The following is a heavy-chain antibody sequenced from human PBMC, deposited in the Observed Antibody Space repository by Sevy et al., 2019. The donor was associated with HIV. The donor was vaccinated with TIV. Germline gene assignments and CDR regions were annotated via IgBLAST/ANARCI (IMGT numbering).Heavy chain of an antibody. CDR3: ARSRSGYFDSSGYYIN. V-gene: IGHV5-51*01. CDR2: IFPGDSGT. Sequence: GESLKISCKGHGYSFPSHWIGWVRQMPGKGLDWMGIIFPGDSGTRYSPSFQGEVTISADKSISTAFLQWSSLKASDTAIYYCARSRSGYFDSSGYYINWGQGTLVTVSS. CDR1: GYSFPSHW. J-gene: IGHJ4*02. D-gene: IGHD3-22*01.